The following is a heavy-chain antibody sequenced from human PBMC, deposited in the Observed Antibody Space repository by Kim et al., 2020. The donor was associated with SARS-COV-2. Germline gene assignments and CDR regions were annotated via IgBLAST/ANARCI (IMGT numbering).Heavy chain of an antibody. Sequence: GGSLRLSCAASGFTFSSYSMNWVRQAPGKGLEWVSSISSSSSYIYYADSVKGRFTISRDNAKNSLYLQMNSLRAEDTAVYYCARGPSYSSSYDNWFDPWGQGTLVTVSS. CDR3: ARGPSYSSSYDNWFDP. J-gene: IGHJ5*02. CDR1: GFTFSSYS. V-gene: IGHV3-21*01. D-gene: IGHD6-6*01. CDR2: ISSSSSYI.